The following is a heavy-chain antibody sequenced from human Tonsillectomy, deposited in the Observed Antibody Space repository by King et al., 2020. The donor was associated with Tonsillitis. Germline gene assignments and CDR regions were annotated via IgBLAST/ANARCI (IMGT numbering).Heavy chain of an antibody. V-gene: IGHV4-61*02. D-gene: IGHD2-2*01. CDR3: ARDVYLGYCSSTSCEYWFDP. CDR1: GGSISRGSYY. CDR2: IYTSGST. J-gene: IGHJ5*02. Sequence: HVQLQESGPGLVKPSQTLSLTCSVSGGSISRGSYYWSWIRQPAGKGLEWIGRIYTSGSTNYNPSLKGRVTMSVDTSKNQFFLKLSSGTAADTAVYYCARDVYLGYCSSTSCEYWFDPWGQGTLVTVSS.